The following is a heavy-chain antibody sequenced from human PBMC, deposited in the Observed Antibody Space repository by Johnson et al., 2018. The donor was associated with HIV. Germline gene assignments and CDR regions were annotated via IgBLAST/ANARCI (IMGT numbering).Heavy chain of an antibody. J-gene: IGHJ3*02. CDR3: AKEDSSDAFDI. D-gene: IGHD5-18*01. V-gene: IGHV3-11*01. Sequence: QVQLVESGGGLVQPGGSLRLSCAASRFTFGDYYMTWIRQAPGKVLEWGSYISSSGNTIYYADPVQGRFTITRDNAKNSLYLQMNSLRAEDTALYYCAKEDSSDAFDIWGQGTMVTVSS. CDR1: RFTFGDYY. CDR2: ISSSGNTI.